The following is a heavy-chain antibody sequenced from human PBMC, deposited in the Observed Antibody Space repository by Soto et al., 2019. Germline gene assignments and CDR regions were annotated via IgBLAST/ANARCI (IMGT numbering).Heavy chain of an antibody. CDR1: GFTFDDYT. J-gene: IGHJ6*02. D-gene: IGHD6-19*01. CDR3: AKDIVSSGWQTNDYYYYGMDV. Sequence: PGGSLRLSCAASGFTFDDYTMHWVRQAPGKGLEWVSLISWDGGSTYYADSVKGRFTISRDNSKNSLYLQMNSLRTEDTALYYCAKDIVSSGWQTNDYYYYGMDVWGQGTTVTVSS. V-gene: IGHV3-43*01. CDR2: ISWDGGST.